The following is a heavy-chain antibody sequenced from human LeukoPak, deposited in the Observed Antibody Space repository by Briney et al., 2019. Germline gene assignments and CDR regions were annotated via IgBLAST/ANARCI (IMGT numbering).Heavy chain of an antibody. Sequence: GGSLRLSCAASRFTFSSYTMNWVRQAPGKGLEWVSSISHNSSYIYYADSVKGRFTISRDNAKNTVYLQMNSLRAEDTAVYYCAKVLGGLWPGIDYWGQGTVVTVSS. D-gene: IGHD2-15*01. CDR1: RFTFSSYT. CDR2: ISHNSSYI. J-gene: IGHJ4*02. CDR3: AKVLGGLWPGIDY. V-gene: IGHV3-21*01.